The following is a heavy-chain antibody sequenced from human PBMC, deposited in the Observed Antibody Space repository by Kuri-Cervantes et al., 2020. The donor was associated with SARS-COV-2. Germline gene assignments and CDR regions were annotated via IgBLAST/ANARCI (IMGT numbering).Heavy chain of an antibody. V-gene: IGHV1-8*01. CDR2: MNPNSGNT. J-gene: IGHJ4*02. CDR1: GYTFTSYD. D-gene: IGHD1-26*01. Sequence: ASVKVSCKASGYTFTSYDINWVRQATGQGLEWMGWMNPNSGNTGYAQKFQGRVTMTRDTSTSTVYMELSSLRSDDTAVYYCARGGSYYLDEYYFDYWGQGTLVTVSS. CDR3: ARGGSYYLDEYYFDY.